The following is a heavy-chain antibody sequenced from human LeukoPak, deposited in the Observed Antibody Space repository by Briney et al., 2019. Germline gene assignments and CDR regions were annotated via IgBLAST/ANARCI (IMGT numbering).Heavy chain of an antibody. D-gene: IGHD3-10*01. CDR3: ARALDYYGSGSYPPDY. CDR1: GGTFSSYA. J-gene: IGHJ4*02. Sequence: SVKVSCKASGGTFSSYAISWVRQAPGQGLEWMGRIIPILGIANYAQKFQGRVTITADKSTSTAYMELSSLRSEDTAVYYCARALDYYGSGSYPPDYWGQGTLVTVSS. CDR2: IIPILGIA. V-gene: IGHV1-69*04.